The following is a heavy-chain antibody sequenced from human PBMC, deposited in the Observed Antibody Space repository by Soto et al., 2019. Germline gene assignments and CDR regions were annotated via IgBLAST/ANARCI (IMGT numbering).Heavy chain of an antibody. V-gene: IGHV3-74*01. J-gene: IGHJ3*02. CDR1: GLTFSRDW. CDR2: MNSDGSNT. Sequence: EVQLVESGGGLVQPGGSLRLSCAASGLTFSRDWMHWVRQAPGKGLVWVSRMNSDGSNTAYADSVRGRFTISRDNAKNTLFLQMNSLRAEDTAVYCCTRGHSSGSGFDIWGQGTMVTVSS. D-gene: IGHD6-19*01. CDR3: TRGHSSGSGFDI.